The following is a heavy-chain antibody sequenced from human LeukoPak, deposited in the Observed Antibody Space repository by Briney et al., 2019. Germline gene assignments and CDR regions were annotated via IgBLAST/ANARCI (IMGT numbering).Heavy chain of an antibody. CDR2: IIPILGIA. CDR3: ARAAVADPGRAGMDV. V-gene: IGHV1-69*10. CDR1: GGTFSSYA. Sequence: ASVKVSCKASGGTFSSYAISWLRQAPGQGLEWMGWIIPILGIANYAQKFQGRVTITADKSTSTAYMELSSLRSEDTAVYYCARAAVADPGRAGMDVWGQGTTVTVSS. J-gene: IGHJ6*02. D-gene: IGHD6-19*01.